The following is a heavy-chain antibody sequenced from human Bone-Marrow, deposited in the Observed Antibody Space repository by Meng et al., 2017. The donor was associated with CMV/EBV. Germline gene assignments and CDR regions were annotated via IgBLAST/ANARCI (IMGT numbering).Heavy chain of an antibody. CDR3: VRGGEENYGMDV. V-gene: IGHV3-13*01. CDR1: GFTFSSYD. Sequence: GKSLKISCAASGFTFSSYDMHWVGQATGKGLEWVSAIGTAGDTYYPGSVKGRFTISRENAKNSLYLQMNSLRAGDTAVYYCVRGGEENYGMDVRGQGSTVTVSS. J-gene: IGHJ6*02. CDR2: IGTAGDT. D-gene: IGHD3-10*01.